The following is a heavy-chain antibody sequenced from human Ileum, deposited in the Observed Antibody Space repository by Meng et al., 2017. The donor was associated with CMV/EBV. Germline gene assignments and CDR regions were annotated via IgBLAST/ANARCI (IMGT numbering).Heavy chain of an antibody. CDR1: GDSISSGHYY. D-gene: IGHD6-6*01. V-gene: IGHV4-30-4*01. CDR3: ARVWGIAVRPLDY. J-gene: IGHJ4*02. CDR2: VHGSGST. Sequence: QVQQSAPRLVKPSPALSLPGTGSGDSISSGHYYWSWIRQTPGKGLEGIGHVHGSGSTYYNPSLQSRVTISVDTSKNQFSLKLSSVTAADTVVYYCARVWGIAVRPLDYWGQGTLVTVSS.